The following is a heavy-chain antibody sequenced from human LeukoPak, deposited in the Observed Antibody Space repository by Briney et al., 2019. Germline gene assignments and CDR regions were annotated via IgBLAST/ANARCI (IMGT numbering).Heavy chain of an antibody. CDR1: GGSVSSGSYY. CDR3: AREPGRGYFDY. Sequence: PSETLSLTCTVSGGSVSSGSYYWSWIRQPPGKGLEWIGYIYYSGSTNYNPSLKSRVTISVDTSKNQFSLKLSSVTAADTAVYYCAREPGRGYFDYWGQRTLVTVSS. V-gene: IGHV4-61*01. J-gene: IGHJ4*02. D-gene: IGHD3-10*01. CDR2: IYYSGST.